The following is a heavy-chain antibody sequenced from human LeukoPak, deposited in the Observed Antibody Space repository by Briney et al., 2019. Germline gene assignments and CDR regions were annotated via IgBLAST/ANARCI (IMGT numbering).Heavy chain of an antibody. CDR3: ARVAYSSGWYFFDY. CDR2: INAGNGNT. Sequence: ASVKVSCKVSGYTFTSYAMHWVRQAPGQRLEWMGWINAGNGNTKYSQKFQGRVTITRDTSASTAYMELSSLRSEDTAVYYCARVAYSSGWYFFDYWGQGTLVTVSS. D-gene: IGHD6-19*01. J-gene: IGHJ4*02. CDR1: GYTFTSYA. V-gene: IGHV1-3*01.